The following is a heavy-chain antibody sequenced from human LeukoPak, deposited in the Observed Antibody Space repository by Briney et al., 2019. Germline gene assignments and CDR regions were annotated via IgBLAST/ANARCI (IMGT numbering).Heavy chain of an antibody. CDR3: ARGTIVELPATSYYYCGMDV. V-gene: IGHV1-8*01. D-gene: IGHD2-2*01. Sequence: ASVKVFCKTSGYTFTTYDINWVRQATGQGLEWVGWMNPNSGNTGYAQKFQGRVTMTRNTSISTAYMELSSLRSEDTAVYYCARGTIVELPATSYYYCGMDVWGQGTTVTVSS. CDR2: MNPNSGNT. CDR1: GYTFTTYD. J-gene: IGHJ6*02.